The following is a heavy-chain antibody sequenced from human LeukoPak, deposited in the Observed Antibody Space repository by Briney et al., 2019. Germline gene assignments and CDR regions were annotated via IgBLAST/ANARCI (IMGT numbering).Heavy chain of an antibody. CDR1: GGSISSGDYS. J-gene: IGHJ4*02. D-gene: IGHD1-26*01. Sequence: SETLSLTCTVSGGSISSGDYSWSWVRQPPGKGREWIGNIYYSGITNYNPSLNSRVTISVGTSKSQFSLRLSSVTAADTAVYYCARGRVGATYYWGQGTLVTVSS. CDR2: IYYSGIT. CDR3: ARGRVGATYY. V-gene: IGHV4-30-4*08.